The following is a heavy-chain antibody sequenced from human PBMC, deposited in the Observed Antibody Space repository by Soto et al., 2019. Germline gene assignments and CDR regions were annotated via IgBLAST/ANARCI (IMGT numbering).Heavy chain of an antibody. CDR1: GFTFSSYW. D-gene: IGHD3-3*01. CDR3: ARGAPRFYYYYGMDV. CDR2: INSDGSST. Sequence: GSLRLSCAASGFTFSSYWMHWVRQAPGKGLVWVSRINSDGSSTSYADSVKGRFTISRDNAKNTLYLQMNSLRAEDTAVYYCARGAPRFYYYYGMDVWGQGTTVTV. V-gene: IGHV3-74*01. J-gene: IGHJ6*02.